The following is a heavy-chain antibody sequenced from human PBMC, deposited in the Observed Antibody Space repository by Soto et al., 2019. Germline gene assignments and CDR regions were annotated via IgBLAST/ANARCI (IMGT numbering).Heavy chain of an antibody. Sequence: PGGSLRLSCAASGFSFSIYSMNWVRQAPGKGLEWVSYIMPGSSHIFYADSVKGRFTISRDNAKNSLYLQMNSLRAEDTAVYYCATHPYSSVWYGRGQGTLVTVSS. CDR2: IMPGSSHI. J-gene: IGHJ4*02. CDR1: GFSFSIYS. CDR3: ATHPYSSVWYG. V-gene: IGHV3-48*01. D-gene: IGHD6-13*01.